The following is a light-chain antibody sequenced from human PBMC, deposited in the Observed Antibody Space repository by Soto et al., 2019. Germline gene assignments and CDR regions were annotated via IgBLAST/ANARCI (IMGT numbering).Light chain of an antibody. CDR2: GAS. CDR1: QSVNIN. J-gene: IGKJ3*01. V-gene: IGKV3-15*01. CDR3: HQYNSWPRGT. Sequence: EIMMTQSPGTLSVSPGAGATLSCTASQSVNINLAWYPQKPGQPPRLLLYGASTRATGIPVRFRGSGSGTEFTLTISSLQSEDSAVYYCHQYNSWPRGTFGPGTKVEIK.